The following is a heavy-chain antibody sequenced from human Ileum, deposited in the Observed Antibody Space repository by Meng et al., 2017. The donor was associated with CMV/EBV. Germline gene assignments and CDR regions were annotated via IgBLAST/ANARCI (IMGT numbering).Heavy chain of an antibody. J-gene: IGHJ5*02. Sequence: GESLKISCAASGFTFSIYSMHWVRQAPGKGLEWVAVISYDGNNKYDADSVKGRFTISRDNSKNTLYLQMNSLRIEDTAVYYCARDGHSNGIHSWFDPWGQGTLVTVSS. CDR1: GFTFSIYS. D-gene: IGHD4-11*01. CDR3: ARDGHSNGIHSWFDP. V-gene: IGHV3-30-3*01. CDR2: ISYDGNNK.